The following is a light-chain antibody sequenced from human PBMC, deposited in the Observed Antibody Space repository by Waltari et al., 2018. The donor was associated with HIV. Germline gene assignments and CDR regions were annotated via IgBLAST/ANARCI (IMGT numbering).Light chain of an antibody. CDR3: AAWDDSLNGWV. CDR1: SSNIGSNT. V-gene: IGLV1-44*01. CDR2: NNN. J-gene: IGLJ3*02. Sequence: QSVLTQPPSASGTPGQRVTISCSGSSSNIGSNTINWYQQLPGTAPKVLIYNNNQRPSGVPDRCSGSKSGTAASLAISGRQSEDETDYYCAAWDDSLNGWVFGGGTKLTVL.